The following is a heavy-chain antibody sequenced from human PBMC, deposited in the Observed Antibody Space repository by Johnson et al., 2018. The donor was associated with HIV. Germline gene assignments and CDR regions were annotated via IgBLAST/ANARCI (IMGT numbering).Heavy chain of an antibody. CDR2: ISYDGSDK. CDR3: ARDHAVADAFDI. D-gene: IGHD6-19*01. V-gene: IGHV3-30*04. Sequence: QLQLVESGGGVVQPGRSLRLFCAASGFTFNSYAMHWVRQAPGKGLEWVAVISYDGSDKYYADSVKGRFTISRDNSKNTLYLQMNSLRAEDTAVYYCARDHAVADAFDIWGQGTMVTVSS. J-gene: IGHJ3*02. CDR1: GFTFNSYA.